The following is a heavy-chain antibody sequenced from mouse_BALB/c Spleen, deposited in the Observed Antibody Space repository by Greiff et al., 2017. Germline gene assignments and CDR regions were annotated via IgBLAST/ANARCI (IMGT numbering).Heavy chain of an antibody. V-gene: IGHV1-18*01. CDR1: GYTFTDYN. CDR2: INPNYDST. J-gene: IGHJ1*01. CDR3: ARGSYYDSWYFDV. Sequence: VHVKQFGAELVKPGASVKISCKASGYTFTDYNMDWVKQSHGKSLEWIGDINPNYDSTSYNQKFKGKATLTVDKSSSTAYMELRSLTSEDTAVYYCARGSYYDSWYFDVWGAGTTVTVSS. D-gene: IGHD2-4*01.